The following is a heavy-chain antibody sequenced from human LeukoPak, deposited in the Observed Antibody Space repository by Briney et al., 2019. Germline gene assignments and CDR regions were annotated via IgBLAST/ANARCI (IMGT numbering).Heavy chain of an antibody. V-gene: IGHV3-23*01. CDR3: AKDFGFIG. CDR2: ISGSGGST. J-gene: IGHJ4*02. D-gene: IGHD1-26*01. Sequence: GALRLSCAASGFTFDDYAMHWVRQAPGKGLEWVSGISGSGGSTYYADSVKGRFTISRDNSKNTLYLQMISLRAEDTAVYYCAKDFGFIGWGQGTLVTVSS. CDR1: GFTFDDYA.